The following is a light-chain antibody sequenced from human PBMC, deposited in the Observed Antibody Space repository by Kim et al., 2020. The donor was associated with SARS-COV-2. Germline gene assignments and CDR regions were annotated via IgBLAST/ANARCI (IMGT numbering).Light chain of an antibody. J-gene: IGLJ2*01. CDR1: SSDVGGYNY. V-gene: IGLV2-8*01. CDR3: SSYAGSNNVV. Sequence: GRSVTISCTGTSSDVGGYNYVSWYQQHAGKAPKLMIYGVSKRPSGVPGRFSGSKYGNTASLTVSGLQAEDEADYYCSSYAGSNNVVFGGGTQLTVL. CDR2: GVS.